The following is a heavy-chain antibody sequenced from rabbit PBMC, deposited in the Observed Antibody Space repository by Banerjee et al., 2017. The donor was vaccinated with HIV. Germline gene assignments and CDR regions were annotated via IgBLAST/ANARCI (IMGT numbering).Heavy chain of an antibody. Sequence: QEQLEESGGDLVKPGASLTLTCKASGFSFSSGYDMCWVRQAPGKGLEWIGCIYAGSGGSTYYASWAKGRFTISKTSSTTVTLQMTSLTAADTATYFCARGSAASNVDYPLYFVLWGPGTLVTVS. J-gene: IGHJ4*01. V-gene: IGHV1S45*01. CDR3: ARGSAASNVDYPLYFVL. D-gene: IGHD2-1*01. CDR1: GFSFSSGYD. CDR2: IYAGSGGST.